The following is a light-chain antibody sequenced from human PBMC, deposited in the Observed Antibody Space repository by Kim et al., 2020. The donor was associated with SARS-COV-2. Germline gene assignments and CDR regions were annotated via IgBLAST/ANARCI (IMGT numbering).Light chain of an antibody. Sequence: SSELTQPPSVSVSPGQTASITRSGDKLGDKYACWYQQKPGQSPVLVIYQDSKRPSGIPERFSGPNSGNTATLTISGTQAMDEADYYCQAWDSSTVVFGGG. CDR3: QAWDSSTVV. CDR1: KLGDKY. CDR2: QDS. J-gene: IGLJ2*01. V-gene: IGLV3-1*01.